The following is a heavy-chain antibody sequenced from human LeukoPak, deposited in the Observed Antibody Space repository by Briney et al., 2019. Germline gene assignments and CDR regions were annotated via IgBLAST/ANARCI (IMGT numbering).Heavy chain of an antibody. CDR1: GGSFSGYY. CDR3: ARGGVAARPPYDY. D-gene: IGHD6-6*01. CDR2: INHSGST. Sequence: SETLSLTCAVYGGSFSGYYWSWIRQPPGKGLEWIGEINHSGSTNYNPSPKSRVTISVDTSKNQFSLKLSSVTAADTAVYYCARGGVAARPPYDYWGQGTLVTVSS. V-gene: IGHV4-34*01. J-gene: IGHJ4*02.